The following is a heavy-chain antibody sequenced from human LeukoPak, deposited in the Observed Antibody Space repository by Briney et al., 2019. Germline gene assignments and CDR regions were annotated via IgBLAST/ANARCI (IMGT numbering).Heavy chain of an antibody. CDR3: AKQSSRPLDYYYYGVDV. CDR2: ISGSGGST. V-gene: IGHV3-23*01. Sequence: PGGSLRLSCAASGFTFSSYAMSWVRQAPGKGLEWVSAISGSGGSTYYADSVKGRFTISRDNSENTLYLQMNSLRAEDTAVYYCAKQSSRPLDYYYYGVDVWGQGTTVTVSS. D-gene: IGHD2-2*01. CDR1: GFTFSSYA. J-gene: IGHJ6*02.